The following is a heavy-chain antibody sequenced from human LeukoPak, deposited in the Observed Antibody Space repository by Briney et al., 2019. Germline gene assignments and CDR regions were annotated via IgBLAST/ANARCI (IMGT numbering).Heavy chain of an antibody. CDR1: GVSISSNTYS. D-gene: IGHD3-22*01. Sequence: SETLSLTCTVSGVSISSNTYSWAWLRQPPGKGLEWLGYIDYSGNTYYDPSLKSRLTISVDTSKNQVSLTLSSVTAADTAVYFCALDLDNSGYDPWGQGTLVTVSS. CDR3: ALDLDNSGYDP. V-gene: IGHV4-39*07. J-gene: IGHJ5*02. CDR2: IDYSGNT.